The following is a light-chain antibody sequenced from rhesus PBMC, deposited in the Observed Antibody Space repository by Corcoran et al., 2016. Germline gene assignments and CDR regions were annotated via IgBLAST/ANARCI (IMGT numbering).Light chain of an antibody. Sequence: EIVMTQSPATLSLSPGDRATLSCRASQSVSSNLAWFHQKPGQAPRLLSYDASTRATGIPDRLSGSGSGTDFTLTSSSLEPEDVGVYYCQQESNWPLTFGGGTKVEIK. J-gene: IGKJ4*01. CDR2: DAS. CDR3: QQESNWPLT. V-gene: IGKV3-35*01. CDR1: QSVSSN.